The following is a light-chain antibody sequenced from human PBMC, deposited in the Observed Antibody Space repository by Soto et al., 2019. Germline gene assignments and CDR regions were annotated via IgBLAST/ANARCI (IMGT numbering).Light chain of an antibody. J-gene: IGKJ4*01. CDR3: QQRADWPPALT. V-gene: IGKV3-11*01. CDR2: DAS. CDR1: QSVSNL. Sequence: EIVLTQSPDTLSLSPGERATLSCRASQSVSNLLAWYQQKPGQAPRLLIYDASKRATGVPARFSGSGSGTDFTLTISSLGTEDFAVYYCQQRADWPPALTFGGGTKVDMK.